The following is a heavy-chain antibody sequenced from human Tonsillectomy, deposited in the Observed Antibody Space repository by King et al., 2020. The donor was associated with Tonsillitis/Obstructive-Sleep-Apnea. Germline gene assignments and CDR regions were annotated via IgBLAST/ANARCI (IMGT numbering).Heavy chain of an antibody. D-gene: IGHD3-22*01. CDR1: GFTFSDYY. CDR3: ASPKYYYDSDGYYFDY. J-gene: IGHJ4*02. Sequence: VQLVESGGGLVKPGGSLRLSCAASGFTFSDYYMSWIRQAPGKGLEWVSYISSNSSTIYYAHTVKGRFTISRDNAKNSLYLQMNSLSAEDTTVYYCASPKYYYDSDGYYFDYWGQGTLVTVSS. V-gene: IGHV3-11*01. CDR2: ISSNSSTI.